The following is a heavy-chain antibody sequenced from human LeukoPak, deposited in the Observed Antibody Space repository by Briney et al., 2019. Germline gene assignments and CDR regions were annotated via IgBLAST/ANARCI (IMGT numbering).Heavy chain of an antibody. V-gene: IGHV1-2*04. D-gene: IGHD3-10*01. CDR2: INPNSGGT. Sequence: GASVKVSCKASGCTFTGYYMHWVRQAPGQGLEWMGWINPNSGGTNYAQKFQGWVTMTRDTSISTAYMELSRLRSDDTAVYYCARDLEGFGELSLDVWGQGTTVTVSS. J-gene: IGHJ6*02. CDR3: ARDLEGFGELSLDV. CDR1: GCTFTGYY.